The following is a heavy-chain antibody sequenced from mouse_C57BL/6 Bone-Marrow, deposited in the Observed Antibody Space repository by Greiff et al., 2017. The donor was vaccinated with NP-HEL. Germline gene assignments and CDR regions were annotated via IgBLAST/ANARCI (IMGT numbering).Heavy chain of an antibody. V-gene: IGHV1-81*01. J-gene: IGHJ4*01. Sequence: QVQLQQSGAELARPGASVKLSCKASGYTFTSYGISWVKQRPGQGLEWIGEIYPRSGNTYYNEKFKGKATLTADKSSSTAYMELRSLTSEDSAVYFCARLGVYYGNYGGYYAMDYWGQGTSVTVSS. CDR3: ARLGVYYGNYGGYYAMDY. CDR1: GYTFTSYG. CDR2: IYPRSGNT. D-gene: IGHD2-1*01.